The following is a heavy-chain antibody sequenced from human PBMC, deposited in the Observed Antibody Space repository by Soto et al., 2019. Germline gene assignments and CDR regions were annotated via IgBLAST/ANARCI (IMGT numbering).Heavy chain of an antibody. V-gene: IGHV3-21*01. CDR1: GFTFSSYS. CDR2: ISSSSSYI. CDR3: AREGYSYGAFDI. Sequence: GSLRLSCAASGFTFSSYSMNWVRQAPGKGLEWVSSISSSSSYIYYADSVKGRFTISRDNAKNSLYLQMNSLRAEDTAVYYCAREGYSYGAFDIWGQGTMVTVSS. J-gene: IGHJ3*02. D-gene: IGHD5-18*01.